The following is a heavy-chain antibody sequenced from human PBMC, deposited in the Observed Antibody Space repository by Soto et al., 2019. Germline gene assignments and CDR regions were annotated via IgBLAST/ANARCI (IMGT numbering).Heavy chain of an antibody. CDR1: GFTLSDYY. CDR3: ARVGDGYNLRYYVSY. Sequence: LXLSCAASGFTLSDYYMSWSRQAPGKGLEWVSYISSSCSTIYYADSVKGRFTISRDNAKNSLYLQMNSLRAEDTAVYYCARVGDGYNLRYYVSYWGQGTLVTGSS. V-gene: IGHV3-11*01. CDR2: ISSSCSTI. J-gene: IGHJ4*02. D-gene: IGHD3-9*01.